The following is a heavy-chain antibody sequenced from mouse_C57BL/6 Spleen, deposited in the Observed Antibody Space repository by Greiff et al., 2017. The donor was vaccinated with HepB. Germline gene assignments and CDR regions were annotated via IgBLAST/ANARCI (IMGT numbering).Heavy chain of an antibody. CDR1: GYTFTDYN. CDR2: INPNNGGT. V-gene: IGHV1-18*01. J-gene: IGHJ4*01. D-gene: IGHD1-1*02. Sequence: VQLKESGPELVKPGASVKITCKASGYTFTDYNMDWVKQSHGKSLEWIGDINPNNGGTIHNQKFKGKATLTVDKSSSTAYMELRCLTSEDTAVYDFARSTYGVYAMDYWGQGTAVTVSS. CDR3: ARSTYGVYAMDY.